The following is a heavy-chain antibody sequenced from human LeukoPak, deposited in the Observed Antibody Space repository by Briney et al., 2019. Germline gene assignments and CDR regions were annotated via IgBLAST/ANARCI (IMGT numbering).Heavy chain of an antibody. CDR1: GGSISSYY. CDR3: ARRGRDGYSP. Sequence: PSETLSPTCTVSGGSISSYYWSWIRQPPGKGLEWIGYIYYSGSTNYNPSLKSRVTISVDTSKNQFSLKLSSVTAADTAVYYCARRGRDGYSPWGQGTLVTVST. J-gene: IGHJ5*02. D-gene: IGHD5-24*01. CDR2: IYYSGST. V-gene: IGHV4-59*01.